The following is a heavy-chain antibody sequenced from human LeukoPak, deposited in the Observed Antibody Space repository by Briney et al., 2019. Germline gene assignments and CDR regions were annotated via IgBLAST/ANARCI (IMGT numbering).Heavy chain of an antibody. CDR1: GFTFSNYA. CDR3: ANGVASAADY. CDR2: TTGSGANT. D-gene: IGHD2-15*01. Sequence: GGSLRLSCAASGFTFSNYAMTWVRQAPGEGLEWVSATTGSGANTFYADSVKGRFTISRDNSKTTLYLQMNSLRAEDTAAYYRANGVASAADYWGQGTLVTVSS. V-gene: IGHV3-23*01. J-gene: IGHJ4*02.